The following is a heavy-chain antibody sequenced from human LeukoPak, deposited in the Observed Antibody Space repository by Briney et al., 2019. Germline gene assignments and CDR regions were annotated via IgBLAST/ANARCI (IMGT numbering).Heavy chain of an antibody. CDR1: GFTFRSYA. CDR2: ISGSGGST. Sequence: GGSLSLSCAASGFTFRSYAMSWVRQAPGKGLEWVSAISGSGGSTYYADSVKGRFTISRDNSKNTLYLQMNSLRAEDTAVYYCARFATSVPIYWGQGTLVIVSS. CDR3: ARFATSVPIY. V-gene: IGHV3-23*01. D-gene: IGHD5/OR15-5a*01. J-gene: IGHJ4*02.